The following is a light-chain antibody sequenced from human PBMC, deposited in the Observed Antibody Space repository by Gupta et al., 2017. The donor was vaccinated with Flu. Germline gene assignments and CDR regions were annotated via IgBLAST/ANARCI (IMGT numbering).Light chain of an antibody. J-gene: IGLJ3*02. CDR2: DTS. CDR1: TGTVNSGHW. CDR3: VLDYDGCRV. V-gene: IGLV7-46*01. Sequence: TFSHTCTSNTGTVNSGHWHYGFQRRANQAPRELIYDTSNRLTGTSARFTGSHHGDKAALTLSDAHGADEAEYFCVLDYDGCRVFGGGTKLTVL.